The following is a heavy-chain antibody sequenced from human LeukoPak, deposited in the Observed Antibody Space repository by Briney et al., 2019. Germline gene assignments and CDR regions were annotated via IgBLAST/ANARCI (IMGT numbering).Heavy chain of an antibody. V-gene: IGHV1-69*05. CDR1: GGTLSRYA. CDR3: ARVTGTDWSYFDY. Sequence: ASVKVSCKASGGTLSRYAIYWVRQAPGQGLEWMGGIIPICGTANYAQKFQGRVTITTDESTSTAYMELSSLRSEDTAVYYCARVTGTDWSYFDYWGQGTLVTVSS. CDR2: IIPICGTA. D-gene: IGHD1-7*01. J-gene: IGHJ4*02.